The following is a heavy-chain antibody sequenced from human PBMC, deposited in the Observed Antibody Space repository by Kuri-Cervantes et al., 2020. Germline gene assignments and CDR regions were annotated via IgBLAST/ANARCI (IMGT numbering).Heavy chain of an antibody. D-gene: IGHD6-19*01. V-gene: IGHV1-2*02. CDR2: INPNSGGT. CDR1: GYIFTAYY. CDR3: ATLYSSGAGVDY. J-gene: IGHJ4*02. Sequence: ASVQVSCNAAGYIFTAYYIHWVRQPPGQGLEWMGWINPNSGGTNYGQNFQGRVTMTRDTSISTAYMELSSLRTEDTAVDYCATLYSSGAGVDYWGQGTLVTVSS.